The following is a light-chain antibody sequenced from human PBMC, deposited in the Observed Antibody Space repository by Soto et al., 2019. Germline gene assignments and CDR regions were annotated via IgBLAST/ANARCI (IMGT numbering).Light chain of an antibody. J-gene: IGLJ2*01. Sequence: QSVLTQPPSASGTPGQRVTISCSGSGSSIGTNTVNWYRQLPGTAPKLLIYGDNQRPAGVPDRFSASKSGTSASLAISGLQSEDEADYYCAAWYGSLNNVLFCGGTKLTVL. CDR3: AAWYGSLNNVL. CDR2: GDN. V-gene: IGLV1-44*01. CDR1: GSSIGTNT.